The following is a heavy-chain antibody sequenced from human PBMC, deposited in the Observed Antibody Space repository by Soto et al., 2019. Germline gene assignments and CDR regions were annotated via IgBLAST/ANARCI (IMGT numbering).Heavy chain of an antibody. CDR3: ARANIVVVPAAENNWFDP. CDR2: INPNSGGT. CDR1: GYTFTGYY. Sequence: ASVKVSCKASGYTFTGYYMHWVRQAPGQGLEWMGWINPNSGGTNYAQKFQGWVTMTRDTSISTAYMELSRLRSDDTAVYYCARANIVVVPAAENNWFDPWGQGTLVTVSS. D-gene: IGHD2-2*01. V-gene: IGHV1-2*04. J-gene: IGHJ5*02.